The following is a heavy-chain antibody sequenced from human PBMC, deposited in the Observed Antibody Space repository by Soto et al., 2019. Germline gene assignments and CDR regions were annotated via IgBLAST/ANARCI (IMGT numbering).Heavy chain of an antibody. Sequence: QVQLEESGGGVVQSGRSLRLSCAASGFTFNFFSLHWVRQAPGKGLEWVAVISDVGSNKYYADFVKGRFTISRDNSKNTLYREMNSLRTEDTAVYYCARDSNKYFSSRRSGFDIWGQGTMVTVS. CDR1: GFTFNFFS. J-gene: IGHJ3*02. D-gene: IGHD3-3*01. CDR3: ARDSNKYFSSRRSGFDI. CDR2: ISDVGSNK. V-gene: IGHV3-30-3*01.